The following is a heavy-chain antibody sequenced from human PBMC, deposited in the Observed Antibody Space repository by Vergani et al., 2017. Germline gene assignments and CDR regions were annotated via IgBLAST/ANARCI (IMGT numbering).Heavy chain of an antibody. D-gene: IGHD1-14*01. Sequence: EVQLLESGGGVIQPGKSLRLSCTVSAFTFNTYSMSWLRQSPKKGLEWLSGISGSGKSTFYADSVKGRFTISRDNSNDTLSLQMNRLTIEDSAVYYCGQGGIGVLAARIPGIWGRGTLVTVSS. CDR2: ISGSGKST. V-gene: IGHV3-23*01. CDR1: AFTFNTYS. CDR3: GQGGIGVLAARIPGI. J-gene: IGHJ4*02.